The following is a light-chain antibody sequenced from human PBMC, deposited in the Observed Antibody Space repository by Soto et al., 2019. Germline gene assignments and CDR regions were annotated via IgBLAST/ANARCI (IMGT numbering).Light chain of an antibody. CDR3: CSYAGDSTWV. CDR1: SSDVGNYNL. V-gene: IGLV2-23*01. CDR2: EGS. Sequence: QSALTQPPSASGSRGQSVTISCTGTSSDVGNYNLVSWYQQHPGEAPKLLIYEGSKRPSGVSNRFSGSKFGNTASLTISGLQAEDEVDYYCCSYAGDSTWVFGGGTKLTVL. J-gene: IGLJ3*02.